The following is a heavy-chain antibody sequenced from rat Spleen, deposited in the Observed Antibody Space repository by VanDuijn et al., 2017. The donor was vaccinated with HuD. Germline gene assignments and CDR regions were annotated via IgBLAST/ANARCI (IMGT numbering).Heavy chain of an antibody. J-gene: IGHJ2*01. V-gene: IGHV5-7*01. Sequence: EVQLVESDGGLVQPGRSLKLSCATSGFTFSDYYMAWVRQAPTKGLEWVATLSYDGHTTYYRDSVKGRFTISRDNAKSTLYLQMDSLRSEDTATYYCARRARYFDYWGQGVMVTVSS. CDR1: GFTFSDYY. CDR3: ARRARYFDY. CDR2: LSYDGHTT.